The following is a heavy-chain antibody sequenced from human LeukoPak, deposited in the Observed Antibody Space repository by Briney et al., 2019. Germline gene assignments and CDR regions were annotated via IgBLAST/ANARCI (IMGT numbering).Heavy chain of an antibody. CDR2: IRSKAYGGTT. Sequence: GGSLRLSCTASGFTFGDYAMSWVRQAPGKGLEWVGFIRSKAYGGTTENAASVKGRFTISRDDSKSIAYLQMNSLKTEDTAVYYCTSPHDSSGYFVRGFDYWGQGTLVTVSS. CDR1: GFTFGDYA. V-gene: IGHV3-49*04. CDR3: TSPHDSSGYFVRGFDY. J-gene: IGHJ4*02. D-gene: IGHD3-22*01.